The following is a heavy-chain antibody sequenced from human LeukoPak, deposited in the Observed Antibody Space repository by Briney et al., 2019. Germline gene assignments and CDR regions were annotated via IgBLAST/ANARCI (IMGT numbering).Heavy chain of an antibody. CDR2: VYYSGSN. V-gene: IGHV4-38-2*02. CDR1: GYSISSGYY. J-gene: IGHJ3*02. CDR3: VRDSSGTLAFDI. Sequence: SETLSLTCTVSGYSISSGYYWGWIRQSPGKGLEWIGSVYYSGSNLDNPSLKSRVFISVDTSKNHVSLRLSSVTGADTAVYYCVRDSSGTLAFDIWGQGTMVTVSS. D-gene: IGHD6-25*01.